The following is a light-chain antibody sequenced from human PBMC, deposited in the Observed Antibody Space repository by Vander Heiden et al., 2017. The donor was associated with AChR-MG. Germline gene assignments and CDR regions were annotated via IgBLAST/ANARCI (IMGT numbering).Light chain of an antibody. CDR2: TAS. Sequence: DIQMTQSPSSLSASVGDRVTITCRASQGITTYLNWYQQKPGKAPKVLISTASTLQSGVPSRFRCSGFGTDFTLTISKLQPEDFATYFCQQSYDTPLTFGGGTKVEIK. V-gene: IGKV1-39*01. CDR1: QGITTY. CDR3: QQSYDTPLT. J-gene: IGKJ4*01.